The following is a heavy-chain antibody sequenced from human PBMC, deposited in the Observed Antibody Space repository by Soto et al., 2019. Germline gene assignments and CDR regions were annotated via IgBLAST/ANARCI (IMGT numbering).Heavy chain of an antibody. J-gene: IGHJ4*02. CDR2: INPSGGST. CDR3: SRADYYDSSDLYYDC. Sequence: QVQLVQSGAEVKKPGASVKVSCKASGYIFTNHYIHWVRQAPGQGLEWMVIINPSGGSTNYLQKFHGRITFTSHTSPSTVYMALSSLRSEDTAVYSFSRADYYDSSDLYYDCCAQGYLVTVSS. V-gene: IGHV1-46*01. CDR1: GYIFTNHY. D-gene: IGHD3-22*01.